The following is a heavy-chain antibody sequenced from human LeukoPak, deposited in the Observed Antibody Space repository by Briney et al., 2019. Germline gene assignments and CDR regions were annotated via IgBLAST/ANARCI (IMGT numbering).Heavy chain of an antibody. CDR3: ARDIVVVTATPFDI. CDR1: GFTFGNYA. Sequence: GGSLRLSCVGSGFTFGNYAMNWVRQAPGKGLEWVAAISGRGGDTSYADSVKGRFTISRDNAKNTLYLQMNSLRAEDTAVYYCARDIVVVTATPFDIWGQGTMVTVSS. D-gene: IGHD2-21*02. V-gene: IGHV3-23*01. J-gene: IGHJ3*02. CDR2: ISGRGGDT.